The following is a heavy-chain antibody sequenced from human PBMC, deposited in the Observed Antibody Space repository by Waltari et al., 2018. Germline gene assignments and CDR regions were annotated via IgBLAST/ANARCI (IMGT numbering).Heavy chain of an antibody. CDR1: GYSFTNYA. V-gene: IGHV7-4-1*01. Sequence: QLQLVQSGSELKKPGASVRVSCKASGYSFTNYAINWVRQAPGQGLEWMGWVNTKSWTPTDAQGFTGRFVFSLATSSNTASLQIDSLKSEDSAVYYCARGRGATATGATYFFDYWAQGTQVTVSS. CDR2: VNTKSWTP. J-gene: IGHJ4*02. D-gene: IGHD4-17*01. CDR3: ARGRGATATGATYFFDY.